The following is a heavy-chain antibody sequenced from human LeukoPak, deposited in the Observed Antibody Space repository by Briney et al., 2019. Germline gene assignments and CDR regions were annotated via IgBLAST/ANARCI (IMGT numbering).Heavy chain of an antibody. CDR2: ISAYNGNT. CDR1: GYTFTSYG. D-gene: IGHD3-22*01. CDR3: ARGDSSGYSSYYYYGMDV. V-gene: IGHV1-18*01. Sequence: ASVKVSCKASGYTFTSYGISWVRQAPGQGLEWMGWISAYNGNTSYAQKLQGRVTMTTDTSTSTAYMELRSLRSDDTAVYYCARGDSSGYSSYYYYGMDVWGQGTTVTVSS. J-gene: IGHJ6*02.